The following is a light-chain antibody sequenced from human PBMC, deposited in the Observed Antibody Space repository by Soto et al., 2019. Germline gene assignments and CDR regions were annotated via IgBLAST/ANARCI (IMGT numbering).Light chain of an antibody. V-gene: IGKV1-39*01. Sequence: DIQMNQSPSSLSASVGDRVTITCRASQSIRRDLNWYQHKPGKAPKLLIYATSSLQSGVQSRFSGSGSGTDFTLTIRSLQPEDFATYYCQQSYSTPLTFGGGTKVDIK. J-gene: IGKJ4*01. CDR1: QSIRRD. CDR2: ATS. CDR3: QQSYSTPLT.